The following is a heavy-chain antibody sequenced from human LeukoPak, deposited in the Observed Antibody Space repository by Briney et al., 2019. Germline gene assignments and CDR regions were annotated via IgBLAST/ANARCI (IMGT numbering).Heavy chain of an antibody. J-gene: IGHJ6*03. CDR1: GFTFSSFA. CDR3: ARAKNPYSSSLRPYYYYMDV. CDR2: IKQDGSEK. D-gene: IGHD6-13*01. V-gene: IGHV3-7*01. Sequence: GGSLRLSCAASGFTFSSFAMDWVRQAPGKGLEWVANIKQDGSEKYYVDSVKGRFTISRDNAKNSLYLQMNILRAEDTAVYYCARAKNPYSSSLRPYYYYMDVWGKGTTVTVSS.